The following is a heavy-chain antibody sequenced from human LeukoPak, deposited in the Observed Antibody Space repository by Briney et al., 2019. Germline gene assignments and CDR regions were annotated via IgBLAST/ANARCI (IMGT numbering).Heavy chain of an antibody. CDR2: INSDGSST. V-gene: IGHV3-74*01. D-gene: IGHD5-18*01. CDR1: GFTFSGHW. J-gene: IGHJ4*02. CDR3: AGYRDGYHY. Sequence: GGSLRLSCAASGFTFSGHWMHWVRQAPGKGLVWVSRINSDGSSTSYADSVKGRFTISRDNAKNTLYVQMNNLRAEDTAVYYCAGYRDGYHYWGQGTLVIVSS.